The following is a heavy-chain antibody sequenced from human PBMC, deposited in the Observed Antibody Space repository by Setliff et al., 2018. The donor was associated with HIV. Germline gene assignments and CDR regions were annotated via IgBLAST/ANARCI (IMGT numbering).Heavy chain of an antibody. CDR3: AREMNYDYVWGSYSGY. Sequence: GASVKVSCKASGGTFSSYAISWVRQAPGQGLEWMGRIIPIFGTANYAQKFQGRVTITADKSTSTAYMELSGLRSEDTAVYYCAREMNYDYVWGSYSGYWGQGTLVTVSS. J-gene: IGHJ4*02. CDR1: GGTFSSYA. D-gene: IGHD3-16*01. V-gene: IGHV1-69*06. CDR2: IIPIFGTA.